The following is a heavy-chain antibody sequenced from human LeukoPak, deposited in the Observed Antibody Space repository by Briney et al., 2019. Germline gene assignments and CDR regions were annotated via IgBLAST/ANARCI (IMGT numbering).Heavy chain of an antibody. CDR2: TYYRSKWYN. J-gene: IGHJ6*02. CDR3: ARSPYYYDSSGYYSLYYYYGMDV. CDR1: GDSVSSNSAA. V-gene: IGHV6-1*01. D-gene: IGHD3-22*01. Sequence: PSQTLSLTCAISGDSVSSNSAAWNWIRQSPSRGLEWLGRTYYRSKWYNDYAVSVKSRMTINPDTSKNQFSLQLNSVTPEDTAVYYCARSPYYYDSSGYYSLYYYYGMDVWGQGTTVTVSS.